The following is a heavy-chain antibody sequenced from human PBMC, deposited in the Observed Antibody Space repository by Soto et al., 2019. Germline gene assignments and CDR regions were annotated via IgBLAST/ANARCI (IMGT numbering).Heavy chain of an antibody. CDR3: TTEYDFWSGYLGV. V-gene: IGHV3-15*01. Sequence: GGSLRLSCAASGFTFSNAWMSWVRQAPGKGLEWVGRIKSKTDGGTTDYAAPVKGRFTISRDDSKNTLYLQMNSLKTEDTAVYYCTTEYDFWSGYLGVWGQGTTVTVSS. CDR2: IKSKTDGGTT. J-gene: IGHJ6*02. D-gene: IGHD3-3*01. CDR1: GFTFSNAW.